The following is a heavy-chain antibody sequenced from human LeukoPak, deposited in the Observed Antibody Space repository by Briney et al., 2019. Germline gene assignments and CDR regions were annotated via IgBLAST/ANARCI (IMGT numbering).Heavy chain of an antibody. CDR3: ATQIDYDFWSGYYGC. D-gene: IGHD3-3*01. Sequence: GGALRLSCAASGFTFTSYAISWARKATGKGMEWVSAISGSGGRTFYADSVKGRFTISRDNSKNTLYLQMNSLRAEDTAVYYCATQIDYDFWSGYYGCWGQGTLVTVSS. V-gene: IGHV3-23*01. CDR1: GFTFTSYA. J-gene: IGHJ4*02. CDR2: ISGSGGRT.